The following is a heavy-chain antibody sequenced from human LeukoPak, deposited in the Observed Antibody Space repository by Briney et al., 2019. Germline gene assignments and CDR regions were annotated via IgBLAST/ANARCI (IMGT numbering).Heavy chain of an antibody. CDR2: IHYSGST. Sequence: SETLSLTCTVSGGSFSSGDNYCSWTRQPPGKGLEWIGYIHYSGSTFYNPSLKSRVTMSVDTSKNQFSLKLNSVTAADTAVYYCARGELLYGNWGQGTLVTVSS. CDR1: GGSFSSGDNY. CDR3: ARGELLYGN. D-gene: IGHD2-15*01. J-gene: IGHJ4*02. V-gene: IGHV4-30-4*01.